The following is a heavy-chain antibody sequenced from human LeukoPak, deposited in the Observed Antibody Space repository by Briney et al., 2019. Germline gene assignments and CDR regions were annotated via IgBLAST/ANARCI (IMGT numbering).Heavy chain of an antibody. CDR2: IYHTGST. Sequence: SETLSLTCTVSGGSITNYYWSWVRQPPGRGLEWIAYIYHTGSTNYNPSLKSRVTISIDTSKNQFSLNLSSVSAADTAIYYCARGPTRYYFDYWGQGTLVTVSS. J-gene: IGHJ4*02. CDR3: ARGPTRYYFDY. V-gene: IGHV4-59*01. CDR1: GGSITNYY.